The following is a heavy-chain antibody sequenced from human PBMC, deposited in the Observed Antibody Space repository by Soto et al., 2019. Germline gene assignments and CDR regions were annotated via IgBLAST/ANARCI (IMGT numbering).Heavy chain of an antibody. CDR1: GYTLTELS. CDR2: FDPEDGET. CDR3: ATRTSIAARPFDYGRDV. V-gene: IGHV1-24*01. J-gene: IGHJ6*02. Sequence: ASVKVSCKVSGYTLTELSMHWVRQAPGKGLEWMGGFDPEDGETIYAQKFQGRVTMTEDTSTDTAYMELSSLRSEDTAVYYCATRTSIAARPFDYGRDVWGQGTTVTVSS. D-gene: IGHD6-6*01.